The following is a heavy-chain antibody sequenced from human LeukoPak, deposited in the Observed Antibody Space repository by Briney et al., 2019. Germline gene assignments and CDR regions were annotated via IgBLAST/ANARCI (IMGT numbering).Heavy chain of an antibody. CDR1: GYTFTDYY. Sequence: ASVKVSCKDSGYTFTDYYMHWVQQAPGKGLEWMGLVDPEDGETIYAEKFQGRVTITADTSTDTAYMELSSLRSEDTAVYYCATAPKSYFDYWGQGTLVTVSS. CDR2: VDPEDGET. J-gene: IGHJ4*02. CDR3: ATAPKSYFDY. V-gene: IGHV1-69-2*01.